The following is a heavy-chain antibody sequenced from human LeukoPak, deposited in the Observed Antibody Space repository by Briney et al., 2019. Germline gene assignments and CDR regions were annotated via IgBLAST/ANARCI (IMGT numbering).Heavy chain of an antibody. CDR2: INPRGST. CDR1: GGSFSSHY. J-gene: IGHJ6*04. D-gene: IGHD6-19*01. V-gene: IGHV4-34*01. CDR3: ARGLRQGSAWSWGPKEKSYQYMDV. Sequence: KPSETLSLTCGVSGGSFSSHYWTWIRQPPGKGLEWIGEINPRGSTNYNPSLESRVTFSADTSRNQLALSLTSVTAADSAVYFCARGLRQGSAWSWGPKEKSYQYMDVWGTGTTVIVSS.